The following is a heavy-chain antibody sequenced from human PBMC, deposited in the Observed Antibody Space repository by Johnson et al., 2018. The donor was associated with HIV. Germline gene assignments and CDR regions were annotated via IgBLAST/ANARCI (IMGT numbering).Heavy chain of an antibody. CDR2: ISYDGSDK. CDR3: ARESGHAFDI. D-gene: IGHD3-3*01. CDR1: GFTFSSYG. V-gene: IGHV3-30*03. J-gene: IGHJ3*02. Sequence: QMQLVESGGGVVQPGRSLRLSCVASGFTFSSYGMNWVRQAPGKGLEWVAVISYDGSDKYYADSVKGRLTISRDNSKNTLYLQMNSLRAEDTAVYYCARESGHAFDIWGQGTVVTVSS.